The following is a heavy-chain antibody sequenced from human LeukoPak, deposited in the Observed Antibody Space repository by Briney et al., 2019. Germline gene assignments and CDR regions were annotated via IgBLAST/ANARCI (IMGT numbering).Heavy chain of an antibody. CDR2: IYTSGST. D-gene: IGHD5-18*01. CDR3: ARHRRPQIGYSYGYPYYFDY. CDR1: GGSISSYY. Sequence: SEILSLTCTVSGGSISSYYWSWIRQPAGKGLEWIGRIYTSGSTNYNPSLKSRVTMSVDTSKNQFSLKLSSVTAADTAVYYCARHRRPQIGYSYGYPYYFDYWGQGTLVTVSS. J-gene: IGHJ4*02. V-gene: IGHV4-4*07.